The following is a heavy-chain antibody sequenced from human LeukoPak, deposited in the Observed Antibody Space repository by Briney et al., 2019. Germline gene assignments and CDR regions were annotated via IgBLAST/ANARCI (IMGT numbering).Heavy chain of an antibody. CDR2: IYHSGST. D-gene: IGHD3-3*01. V-gene: IGHV4-38-2*02. J-gene: IGHJ5*02. CDR1: GYSISSGYY. Sequence: SETLSLTRAVSGYSISSGYYWGWIRQPPGKGLEWIGSIYHSGSTYYNPSLKSRVTISVDTSKNQFSLKLSSVTAADTAVYYCARDLRFLEWSLSSFDPWGQGTLVTVSS. CDR3: ARDLRFLEWSLSSFDP.